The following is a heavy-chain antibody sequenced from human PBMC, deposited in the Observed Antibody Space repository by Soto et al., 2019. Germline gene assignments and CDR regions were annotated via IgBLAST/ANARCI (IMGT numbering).Heavy chain of an antibody. D-gene: IGHD3-16*01. CDR3: AKDQNDYVVPDV. J-gene: IGHJ6*02. CDR2: ISGSGGST. CDR1: GFTFSSYA. V-gene: IGHV3-23*01. Sequence: PGGSLRLSCAASGFTFSSYAMSWVRQAPGKGLEWVSAISGSGGSTYYADSVKGRFTIPRDNSKNTLYLQMNSLRAEDTAVYYCAKDQNDYVVPDVWGQGTTVTVSS.